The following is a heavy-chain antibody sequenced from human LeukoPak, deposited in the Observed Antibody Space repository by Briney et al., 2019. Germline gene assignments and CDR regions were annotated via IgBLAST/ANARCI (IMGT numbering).Heavy chain of an antibody. CDR1: GFTFSSYG. CDR2: ISSSGSTI. V-gene: IGHV3-48*03. Sequence: GGSLRLSCAASGFTFSSYGMNWVRQAPGKGLEWVSYISSSGSTIYYADSVKGRFTISRDNAKNSLYLQMNSLRAEDTAVYYCARGSYDSSGYYSHHWGQGTLVTVSS. CDR3: ARGSYDSSGYYSHH. D-gene: IGHD3-22*01. J-gene: IGHJ1*01.